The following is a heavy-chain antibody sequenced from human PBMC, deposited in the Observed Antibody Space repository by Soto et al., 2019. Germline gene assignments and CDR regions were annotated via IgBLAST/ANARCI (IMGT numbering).Heavy chain of an antibody. V-gene: IGHV3-9*01. CDR2: ISWNSGSI. J-gene: IGHJ4*02. CDR3: AKDKGSYSSSAVDY. CDR1: GFTFDDYA. Sequence: EVQLVESGGGLVQPGRSLRLSCTASGFTFDDYAMHWVRQAPGKGLEWVSGISWNSGSIGYADSVKGRFTISRDNAKNSLYRQMNSLRAEDTALYYCAKDKGSYSSSAVDYWGQGTLVTVSS. D-gene: IGHD6-6*01.